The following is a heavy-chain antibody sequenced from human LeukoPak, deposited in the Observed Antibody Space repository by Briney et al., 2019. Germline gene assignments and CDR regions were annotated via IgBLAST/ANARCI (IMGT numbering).Heavy chain of an antibody. CDR1: GGSISSGDYY. CDR2: IYYSGST. J-gene: IGHJ5*02. D-gene: IGHD4-17*01. V-gene: IGHV4-30-4*08. Sequence: SQTLSLTCTVSGGSISSGDYYWSWIRQPPGKGLEWIGYIYYSGSTYYNPSLKSRVTISVDTSKNQFSLKLSSVTAADTAVYSCARDYGDYGRSGINWFDPWGQGTLVTVSS. CDR3: ARDYGDYGRSGINWFDP.